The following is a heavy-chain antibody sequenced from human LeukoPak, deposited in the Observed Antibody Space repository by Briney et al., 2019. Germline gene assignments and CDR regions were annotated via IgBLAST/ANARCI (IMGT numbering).Heavy chain of an antibody. V-gene: IGHV1-3*01. J-gene: IGHJ4*02. CDR3: ARPYYDILTGYYTYYFDY. D-gene: IGHD3-9*01. Sequence: ASVKVSCKASGYTFTSYAMHWVRQAPGQRLEWMGWVNAGNGNTKYSQKFQGRVTITRDTSAGTAYMELSSLRSEDTAVYYCARPYYDILTGYYTYYFDYWGQGTLVTVSS. CDR1: GYTFTSYA. CDR2: VNAGNGNT.